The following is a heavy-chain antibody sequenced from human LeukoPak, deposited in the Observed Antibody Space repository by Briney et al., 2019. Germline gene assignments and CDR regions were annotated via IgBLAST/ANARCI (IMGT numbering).Heavy chain of an antibody. Sequence: ETLSLTCAVYGGSFSGYYWSWIRQPPGKGLEWIGEINHSGSTNYNPSLKSRVTISVDTSKNQFSLKLGSVTAADTAVYYCARGRVSLWFGELLHHSPNWFDPWGQGTLVTVSS. CDR2: INHSGST. V-gene: IGHV4-34*01. J-gene: IGHJ5*02. D-gene: IGHD3-10*01. CDR1: GGSFSGYY. CDR3: ARGRVSLWFGELLHHSPNWFDP.